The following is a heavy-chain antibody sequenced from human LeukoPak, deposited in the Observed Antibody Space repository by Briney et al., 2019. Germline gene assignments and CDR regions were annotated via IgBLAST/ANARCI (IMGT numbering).Heavy chain of an antibody. J-gene: IGHJ1*01. CDR2: ISSSSTYT. D-gene: IGHD6-13*01. CDR1: GFTFSSYT. CDR3: ARDPVSSSWYGYFQH. Sequence: GGSLRLSCAASGFTFSSYTMNWVRQAPGKGLEWVSSISSSSTYTNYADSVKGRFTISRDNAKNSLYLQMNSLRAEDTAVYYCARDPVSSSWYGYFQHWGQGTLVSVSS. V-gene: IGHV3-21*04.